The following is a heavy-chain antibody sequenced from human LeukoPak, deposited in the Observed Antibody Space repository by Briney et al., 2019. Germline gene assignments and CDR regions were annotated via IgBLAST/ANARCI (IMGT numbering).Heavy chain of an antibody. J-gene: IGHJ5*02. CDR3: AKDLDSSGRPDP. D-gene: IGHD6-19*01. V-gene: IGHV3-33*06. Sequence: GGSLRLSXAASGFTFSSYGMHWVRQAPGKGLEWVAVIWYDGSNKYYADSVKGRFTISRDNSKNTLYLQMNSLRAEDTAVYYCAKDLDSSGRPDPWGQGTLVTVSS. CDR2: IWYDGSNK. CDR1: GFTFSSYG.